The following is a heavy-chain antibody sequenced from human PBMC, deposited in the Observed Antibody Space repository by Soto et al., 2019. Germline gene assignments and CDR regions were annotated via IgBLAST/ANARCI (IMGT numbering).Heavy chain of an antibody. J-gene: IGHJ4*02. V-gene: IGHV1-69*01. CDR3: ARPKGPYSSGYYYFDF. CDR1: GGTFSTYA. Sequence: QVQLEQSGAEVKQPGSSVKVSCKTSGGTFSTYAINWVRQAPGQGLEWMGAIIPLFGTADYSQKFQGRVTITADESTSTAYMELSSLRSDDTAVYFCARPKGPYSSGYYYFDFWGQGTLVTVSS. D-gene: IGHD6-19*01. CDR2: IIPLFGTA.